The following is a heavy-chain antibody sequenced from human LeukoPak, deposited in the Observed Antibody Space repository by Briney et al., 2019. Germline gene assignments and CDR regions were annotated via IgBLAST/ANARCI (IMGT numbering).Heavy chain of an antibody. CDR3: ARPFYGDYYYGMDV. Sequence: ASVKVSCKASGGTFSSYAISWVRQAPGQGLEWMGGIIPIFGTANYAQKFQGRVTITADESTSTAYMELSSLRSEDTAVYYCARPFYGDYYYGMDVWGKGTTVTVSS. J-gene: IGHJ6*04. V-gene: IGHV1-69*13. CDR1: GGTFSSYA. D-gene: IGHD4-17*01. CDR2: IIPIFGTA.